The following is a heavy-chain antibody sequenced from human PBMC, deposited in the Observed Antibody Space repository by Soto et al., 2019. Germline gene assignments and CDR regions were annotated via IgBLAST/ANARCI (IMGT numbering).Heavy chain of an antibody. CDR2: ISGSDGKT. Sequence: GGSRLSCAASGFSFGSYALSWVRQAPGKGLEWVSTISGSDGKTFYADSVKGRFSISRDTSQNTLYLQMNSLRADDTAIYYCARWSYLDYWGQGTQVTVSS. J-gene: IGHJ4*02. CDR3: ARWSYLDY. CDR1: GFSFGSYA. D-gene: IGHD3-3*01. V-gene: IGHV3-23*01.